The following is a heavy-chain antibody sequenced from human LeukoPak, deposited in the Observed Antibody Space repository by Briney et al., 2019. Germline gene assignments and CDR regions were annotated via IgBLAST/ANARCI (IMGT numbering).Heavy chain of an antibody. CDR2: IFPGDSDT. J-gene: IGHJ5*02. CDR3: ARHKGIASDAIGESSNWFDP. CDR1: GYIFSNYG. Sequence: RGESLKISCTGSGYIFSNYGIGWVRQMPGKGLEWMGIIFPGDSDTRYSPSFEGHVTISADKSISTTYLQWSSLKASDTAIYFCARHKGIASDAIGESSNWFDPWGQGTLVTVSS. V-gene: IGHV5-51*01. D-gene: IGHD6-13*01.